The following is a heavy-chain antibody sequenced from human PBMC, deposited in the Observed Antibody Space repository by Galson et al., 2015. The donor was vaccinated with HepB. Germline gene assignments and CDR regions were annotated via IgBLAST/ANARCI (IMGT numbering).Heavy chain of an antibody. D-gene: IGHD6-13*01. CDR1: GSTFTSYA. CDR3: ARVAAAAYYYYGMDV. CDR2: INTNTGNP. V-gene: IGHV7-4-1*02. J-gene: IGHJ6*02. Sequence: SVKVSCKASGSTFTSYAMNWVRQAPGQGLEWMGWINTNTGNPTYAQGFTGRFVFSLDTSVSTAYLQISSLKAEDTAVYYCARVAAAAYYYYGMDVWGQGTTVTVSS.